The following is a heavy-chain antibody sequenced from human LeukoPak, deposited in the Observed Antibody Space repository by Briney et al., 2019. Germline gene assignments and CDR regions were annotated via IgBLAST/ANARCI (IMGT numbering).Heavy chain of an antibody. Sequence: PSETLSLTCAVSGGSISSSNWWSWVRQPPGKGLEWIGEIYHSGSTNYNPSLKSRVTISVDKSKNQFSLKLSSVTAADTAVYYCARGLRGYYDSSAKMYFDYWGQGTLVTVSS. J-gene: IGHJ4*02. CDR2: IYHSGST. CDR3: ARGLRGYYDSSAKMYFDY. CDR1: GGSISSSNW. V-gene: IGHV4-4*02. D-gene: IGHD3-22*01.